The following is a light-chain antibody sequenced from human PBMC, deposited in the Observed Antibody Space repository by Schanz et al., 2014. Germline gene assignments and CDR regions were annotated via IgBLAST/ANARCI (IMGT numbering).Light chain of an antibody. Sequence: QSALTQPASVSGSPGQSITISCTGTSSDIGGYNYVSWYQQHPGKAPKVMIFDVSNRPSGVSNRFSGSKSGNTASLTISGLQTEDEADYYCCSYAGNYTRVFGGGTKLTVL. CDR2: DVS. J-gene: IGLJ2*01. CDR1: SSDIGGYNY. V-gene: IGLV2-14*03. CDR3: CSYAGNYTRV.